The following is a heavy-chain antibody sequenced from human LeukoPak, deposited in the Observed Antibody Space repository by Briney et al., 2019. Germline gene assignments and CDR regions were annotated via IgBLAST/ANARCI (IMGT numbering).Heavy chain of an antibody. CDR2: IYYSGTT. CDR3: ARQRGSAGAFDV. J-gene: IGHJ3*01. CDR1: GDSMTSNY. D-gene: IGHD3-10*01. V-gene: IGHV4-59*08. Sequence: SETLSLTCTVSGDSMTSNYWSWIRQPPGEALEWIGFIYYSGTTHYYPSLKSRVTISMDTSKNQFSLKLTSVTAADTAVYYCARQRGSAGAFDVWGQGTRVTVSS.